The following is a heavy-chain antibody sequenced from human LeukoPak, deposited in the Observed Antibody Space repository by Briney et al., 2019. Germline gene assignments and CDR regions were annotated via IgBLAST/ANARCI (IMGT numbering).Heavy chain of an antibody. CDR3: TKRVKYGGTWDHFAD. D-gene: IGHD1-26*01. J-gene: IGHJ4*02. CDR2: VNADGGNT. Sequence: GGSLRLSCAASGFTFDNYRMSWVRQAPGKGPEWVSTVNADGGNTYYADSVKGRFTISRDNSKSTLILQMNSLRVEDTALYYCTKRVKYGGTWDHFADWGQGTLVTVSS. V-gene: IGHV3-23*01. CDR1: GFTFDNYR.